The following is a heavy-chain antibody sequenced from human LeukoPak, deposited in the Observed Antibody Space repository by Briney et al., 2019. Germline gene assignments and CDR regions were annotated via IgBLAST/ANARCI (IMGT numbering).Heavy chain of an antibody. CDR1: GGSISSSSYY. Sequence: SETLSLTCTVSGGSISSSSYYWGWIRQPPGKGLEWIGSIYYSGSTYYNPSLKSRVTISVDTSKNQFSLKLSSVTAADTAVYYCAREGDGYNYFYWGQGTLVTVSS. D-gene: IGHD5-24*01. V-gene: IGHV4-39*07. J-gene: IGHJ4*02. CDR3: AREGDGYNYFY. CDR2: IYYSGST.